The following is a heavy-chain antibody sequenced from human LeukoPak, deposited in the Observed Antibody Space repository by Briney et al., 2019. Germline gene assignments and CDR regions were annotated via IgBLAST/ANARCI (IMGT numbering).Heavy chain of an antibody. V-gene: IGHV3-23*01. Sequence: GGPLRLSCAASGFTFSRNAMIWVRQAPGKGLEWVSAISGSGSDTYYADSVKGRFTISRDNSKNAVYLRMNSLRAEDTAIYYCAKDPWGSRGYFDYWGQGTLVTVSS. CDR3: AKDPWGSRGYFDY. J-gene: IGHJ4*02. D-gene: IGHD7-27*01. CDR1: GFTFSRNA. CDR2: ISGSGSDT.